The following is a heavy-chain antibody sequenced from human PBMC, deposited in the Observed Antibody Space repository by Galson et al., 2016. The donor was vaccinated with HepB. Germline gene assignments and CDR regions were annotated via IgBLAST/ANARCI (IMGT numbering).Heavy chain of an antibody. CDR1: GFTFEDHA. J-gene: IGHJ4*02. D-gene: IGHD2-15*01. CDR2: LSWNSNYK. CDR3: SRGSQDDIEVDGDLEQDY. Sequence: SLRLSCAGSGFTFEDHAMHWVRQVPGKGLEWVSGLSWNSNYKGYADSVKGRFTISRDNSKNTLYVQMNNLRVEDTAVYYCSRGSQDDIEVDGDLEQDYWGQGTLVTVSS. V-gene: IGHV3-9*01.